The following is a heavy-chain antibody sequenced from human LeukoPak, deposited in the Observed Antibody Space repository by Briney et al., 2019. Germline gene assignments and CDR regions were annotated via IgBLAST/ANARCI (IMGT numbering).Heavy chain of an antibody. Sequence: PSETLSLTCAVYGGSFSGYYWSWIRQPPGKGLEWIGEINHSGSTNYNPSLKSRVTISVDTSKNQFSLKLSSVTAADTAVYYCARGRGFDPWGQGTLVTVSS. CDR2: INHSGST. J-gene: IGHJ5*02. CDR3: ARGRGFDP. V-gene: IGHV4-34*01. CDR1: GGSFSGYY.